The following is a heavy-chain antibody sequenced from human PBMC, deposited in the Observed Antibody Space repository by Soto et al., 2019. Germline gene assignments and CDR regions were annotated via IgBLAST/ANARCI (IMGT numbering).Heavy chain of an antibody. CDR2: ISYDGSKK. D-gene: IGHD2-15*01. J-gene: IGHJ4*02. CDR1: GFPFSSYG. Sequence: QVQLVESGGGVVQPGRSLRLSCAASGFPFSSYGMHWVRQAPGKGLDWVELISYDGSKKYYADSVKGRFTISRDNSKQTLYLQMSSLRAEDTAVYYCAGGQYYFDYCGQGTLVSVAS. CDR3: AGGQYYFDY. V-gene: IGHV3-30*03.